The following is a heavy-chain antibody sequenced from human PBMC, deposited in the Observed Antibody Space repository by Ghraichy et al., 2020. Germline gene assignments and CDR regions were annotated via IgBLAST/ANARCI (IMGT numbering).Heavy chain of an antibody. D-gene: IGHD1-26*01. CDR1: GGSISSYY. CDR2: IYYSGST. Sequence: SETLSLTCTVSGGSISSYYWSWIRQPPGHGLEWIGYIYYSGSTNYNPSLKSRVTISVDTSKNQFSLKLSSVTAADTAVYYCARAPGWELLHFDYWGQGTLVTVSS. CDR3: ARAPGWELLHFDY. V-gene: IGHV4-59*01. J-gene: IGHJ4*02.